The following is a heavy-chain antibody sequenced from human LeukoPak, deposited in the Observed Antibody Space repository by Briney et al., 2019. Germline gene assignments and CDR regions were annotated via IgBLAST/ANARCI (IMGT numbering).Heavy chain of an antibody. CDR2: INPNSGGT. CDR3: ARGSTYYYDSSGYPQTDAFDI. D-gene: IGHD3-22*01. V-gene: IGHV1-2*02. J-gene: IGHJ3*02. CDR1: GYTFTGYY. Sequence: ASVKASCKASGYTFTGYYMHWVRQAPGQGLEWMGWINPNSGGTNYAQKFQGRVTMTRDTSISTAYMELSRLRSDDTAVYYCARGSTYYYDSSGYPQTDAFDIWGQGTMVTVSS.